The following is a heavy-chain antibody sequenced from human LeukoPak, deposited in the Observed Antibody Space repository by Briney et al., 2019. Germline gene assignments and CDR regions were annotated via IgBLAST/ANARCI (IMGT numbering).Heavy chain of an antibody. Sequence: ASVKVSCKASGYTFTGYYMHWVRQAPGQGLEWMGWINPNSGGTNYAQKFQGRVTMTRDTSIRTVFMDLSRLRSDDTAVYYCARDHVGYYDSSGPYWGQGTLVTVSS. CDR1: GYTFTGYY. J-gene: IGHJ4*02. CDR3: ARDHVGYYDSSGPY. V-gene: IGHV1-2*02. CDR2: INPNSGGT. D-gene: IGHD3-22*01.